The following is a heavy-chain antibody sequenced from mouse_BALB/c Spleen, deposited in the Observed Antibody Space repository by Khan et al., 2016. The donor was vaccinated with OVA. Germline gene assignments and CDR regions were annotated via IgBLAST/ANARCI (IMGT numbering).Heavy chain of an antibody. D-gene: IGHD2-2*01. Sequence: EVQLQESGPELMKPGASVKISCKASGYSFTSYYIHWLMQSHGKSLEWIGYIDPFSGGTTYNQKFKGKATLTVDKSSSTAYIHLSKLTSEDSAVYYCTSHGYVAWFTYWGQGTLVTVSA. CDR2: IDPFSGGT. V-gene: IGHV1S135*01. CDR1: GYSFTSYY. J-gene: IGHJ3*01. CDR3: TSHGYVAWFTY.